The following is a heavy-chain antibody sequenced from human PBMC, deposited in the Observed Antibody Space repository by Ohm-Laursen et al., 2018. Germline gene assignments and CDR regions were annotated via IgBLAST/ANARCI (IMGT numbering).Heavy chain of an antibody. V-gene: IGHV4-59*08. Sequence: SETLSLTWTVSGGSISSYYWSWIRQPPGKGLEWIGYIHYSGSTKYNPSLKSRVTISVDTSKNQFSLKLSSVTAADTAVYYCARSPRGYSYGSYDYWGQGTLVTVSS. CDR2: IHYSGST. CDR3: ARSPRGYSYGSYDY. J-gene: IGHJ4*02. CDR1: GGSISSYY. D-gene: IGHD5-18*01.